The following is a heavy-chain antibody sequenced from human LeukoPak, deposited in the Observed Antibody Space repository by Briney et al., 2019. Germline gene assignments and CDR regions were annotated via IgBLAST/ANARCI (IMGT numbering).Heavy chain of an antibody. CDR2: ISSSGSTI. CDR1: GFTFSSYE. Sequence: GGSLRLSCAASGFTFSSYEMNWVRQAPGKGLEWVSYISSSGSTIYYADSVKGRFTISRDNAKNSLYLQMNSLRAEDTAVYYCARGDSGSYYFDYWGQGTLLTVSS. D-gene: IGHD1-26*01. J-gene: IGHJ4*02. CDR3: ARGDSGSYYFDY. V-gene: IGHV3-48*03.